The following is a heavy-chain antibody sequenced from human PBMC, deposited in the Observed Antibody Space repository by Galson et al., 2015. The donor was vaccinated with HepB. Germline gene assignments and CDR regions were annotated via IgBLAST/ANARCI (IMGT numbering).Heavy chain of an antibody. CDR2: ISGSGGST. V-gene: IGHV3-23*01. Sequence: SLRLSCAASGFTFSSYAMSWVRQAPGKGLEWVSAISGSGGSTYYADSVKGRFTISRDNSKNTLYLQMNSLRAEDTAVYYCAKQLTLMDYYFDYWGQGTLVTVSS. CDR3: AKQLTLMDYYFDY. CDR1: GFTFSSYA. J-gene: IGHJ4*02. D-gene: IGHD2-8*01.